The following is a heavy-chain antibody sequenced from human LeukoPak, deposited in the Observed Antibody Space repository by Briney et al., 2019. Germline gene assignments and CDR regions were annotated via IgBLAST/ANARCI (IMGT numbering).Heavy chain of an antibody. V-gene: IGHV4-59*01. CDR1: GGSISTYY. CDR2: YYYNGNA. J-gene: IGHJ4*02. Sequence: SEPLSLTCTVSGGSISTYYWTWIQQPAGERQEWMVYYYYNGNANYNPSLQSRVTISVDMSKNQFSLKLTSVTAADTAVYYCARGAPSDSSGYRDPSFDYWGQGTLVTVSS. D-gene: IGHD3-22*01. CDR3: ARGAPSDSSGYRDPSFDY.